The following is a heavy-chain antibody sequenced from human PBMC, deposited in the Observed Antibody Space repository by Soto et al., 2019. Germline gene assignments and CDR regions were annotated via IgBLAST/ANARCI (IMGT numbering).Heavy chain of an antibody. CDR3: ARPSGSYIQWEVAY. D-gene: IGHD1-26*01. CDR2: ISGGSSYT. J-gene: IGHJ4*01. V-gene: IGHV3-11*05. Sequence: QVQLVESGGGLVKPGGSLRLSCAASGFTFSDYYMSWIRQAPGKGLEWVSYISGGSSYTNYADSVKGRFTISRDNAKNSLYLQRNGLRAEDTAVYYCARPSGSYIQWEVAYWGPGTLVTVSS. CDR1: GFTFSDYY.